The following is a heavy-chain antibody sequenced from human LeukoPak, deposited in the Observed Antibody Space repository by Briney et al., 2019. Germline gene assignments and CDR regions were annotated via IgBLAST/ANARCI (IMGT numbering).Heavy chain of an antibody. V-gene: IGHV3-53*04. Sequence: ARSLRLSCVASGFTISSNYMSWVWQAQGQGLERDSVIYSAGNTSYADSVKGRFTISRHNSKNTLYCQMNSRRVEDTALYYCAGGGTRGYSSGRIDYCGQGTLVTVSS. CDR2: IYSAGNT. D-gene: IGHD6-19*01. CDR1: GFTISSNY. CDR3: AGGGTRGYSSGRIDY. J-gene: IGHJ4*02.